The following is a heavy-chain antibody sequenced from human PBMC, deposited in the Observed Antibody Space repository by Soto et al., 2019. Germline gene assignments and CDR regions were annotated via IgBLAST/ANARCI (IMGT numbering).Heavy chain of an antibody. V-gene: IGHV1-69*13. Sequence: VASVKVSCKASGGTFSSYAISWVREAPGQGLEWTGGIIPIFGTANYAQKFQGRVTITADESTSTAYMELSSLRSEDTAVYYCAMGTLCCSGGSCYSCYYYYGMDVWGQGTTVTVSS. CDR2: IIPIFGTA. J-gene: IGHJ6*02. CDR1: GGTFSSYA. D-gene: IGHD2-15*01. CDR3: AMGTLCCSGGSCYSCYYYYGMDV.